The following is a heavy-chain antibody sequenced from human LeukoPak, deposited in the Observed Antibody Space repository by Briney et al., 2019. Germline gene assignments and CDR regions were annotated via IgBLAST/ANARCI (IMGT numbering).Heavy chain of an antibody. J-gene: IGHJ3*02. CDR2: INPNSGGT. CDR1: GYTFTGYY. V-gene: IGHV1-2*06. Sequence: GASVKISCKASGYTFTGYYMHWVRQAPGQGLEWMGRINPNSGGTDYAQKFQGRVTMTRDTSISTAYMELNRLRSDDTAVYYYASIVGATYDDAFDIWGQGTMVTVSS. D-gene: IGHD1-26*01. CDR3: ASIVGATYDDAFDI.